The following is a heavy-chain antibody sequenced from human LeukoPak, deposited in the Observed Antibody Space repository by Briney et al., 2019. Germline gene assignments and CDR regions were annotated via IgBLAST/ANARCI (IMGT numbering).Heavy chain of an antibody. CDR2: ISGSGGST. CDR1: GFTFSRHA. V-gene: IGHV3-23*01. J-gene: IGHJ4*02. D-gene: IGHD4-17*01. CDR3: AKALLDYGGSRFDY. Sequence: GGSLRLSCAASGFTFSRHAMSCVRQAPGEGLESVPAISGSGGSTYCADSVKGRFTISRDNSKNTLYLQMNSLRAEDTAVYYCAKALLDYGGSRFDYWGQGTLVTVSS.